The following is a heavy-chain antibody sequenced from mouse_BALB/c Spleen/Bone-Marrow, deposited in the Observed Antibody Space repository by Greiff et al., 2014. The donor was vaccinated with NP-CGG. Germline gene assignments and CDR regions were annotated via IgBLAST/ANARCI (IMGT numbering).Heavy chain of an antibody. CDR1: GYTFTSYW. Sequence: VQLQQSGTVLARPGASVKMSCKASGYTFTSYWMHWVKQRPGQGLEWIGTIYPGNSDTTYNQKFKGKAKLTAVTSTSTAYMEPSSLTNEDSAVYYCTTLARNCFDYWGQGTTLTVSS. V-gene: IGHV1-5*01. J-gene: IGHJ2*01. CDR3: TTLARNCFDY. CDR2: IYPGNSDT.